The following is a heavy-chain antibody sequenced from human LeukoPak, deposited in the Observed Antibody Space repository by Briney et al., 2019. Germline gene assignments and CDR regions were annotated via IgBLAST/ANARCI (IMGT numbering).Heavy chain of an antibody. CDR1: GDSISSYY. J-gene: IGHJ3*02. V-gene: IGHV4-59*08. CDR3: ARHVTISGPYDASDI. Sequence: SETLSLTCTVSGDSISSYYWSWIRQPPGKGLEWIGYIYYSGGTDYNPSLKSRVTISVDTSKNQFSLKLRSVTAADTAVYYCARHVTISGPYDASDIWGQGTMVTVST. CDR2: IYYSGGT. D-gene: IGHD5-24*01.